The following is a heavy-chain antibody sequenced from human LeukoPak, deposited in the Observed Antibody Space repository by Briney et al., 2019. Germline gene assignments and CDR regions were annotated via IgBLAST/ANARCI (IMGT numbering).Heavy chain of an antibody. CDR2: IKSKTDGGTT. CDR1: GFTFSNAS. J-gene: IGHJ6*02. Sequence: PGGSLRLPCAAAGFTFSNASMSWVRQAPGKGLEWVGRIKSKTDGGTTDYAAPVKGRFTISRDGSKNSMDLQMNRLKPEDTAVYYCTTQSLTVTTGPPYYYYGMDVWGQGTTVTVSS. V-gene: IGHV3-15*01. D-gene: IGHD4-4*01. CDR3: TTQSLTVTTGPPYYYYGMDV.